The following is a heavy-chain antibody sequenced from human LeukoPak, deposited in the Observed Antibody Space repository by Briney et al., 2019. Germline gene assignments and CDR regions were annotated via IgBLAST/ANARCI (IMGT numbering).Heavy chain of an antibody. Sequence: PSETLSLTCTVSGGSISSYYWSWIRQPPGKGLEWIGYAYYSGSTNYNPSLKSRVIISVDTSKNQFSLKLSSVTAADTAVYYRARGTGGSPHDYWGQGTLVTVSS. J-gene: IGHJ4*02. V-gene: IGHV4-59*01. CDR3: ARGTGGSPHDY. CDR2: AYYSGST. CDR1: GGSISSYY. D-gene: IGHD3-10*01.